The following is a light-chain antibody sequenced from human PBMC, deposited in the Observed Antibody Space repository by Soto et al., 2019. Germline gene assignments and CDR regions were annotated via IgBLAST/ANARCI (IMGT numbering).Light chain of an antibody. CDR2: EAS. J-gene: IGKJ1*01. CDR3: QQYENYWT. Sequence: DIQMTQSPATLSASVGDRVTITCRASQSISRWLTWYQQKPGKAPKLLIYEASNLDSGVPSRFSGSGSGTEFSLTISNLQPDDFATYYCQQYENYWTFGQGTKVDIK. CDR1: QSISRW. V-gene: IGKV1-5*01.